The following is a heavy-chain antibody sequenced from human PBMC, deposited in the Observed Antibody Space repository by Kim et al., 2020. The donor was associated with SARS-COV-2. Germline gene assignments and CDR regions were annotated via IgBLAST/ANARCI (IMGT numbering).Heavy chain of an antibody. J-gene: IGHJ4*02. CDR1: GFTFSKYW. Sequence: GGSLRLSCAASGFTFSKYWICWVRQAPGKGLEWVANISEDASKKYYVDSVKGRFTISRDDAKNSVYLQMNSLRAEDTAVYYCGRDHTDWAQGNLVP. D-gene: IGHD2-2*02. V-gene: IGHV3-7*01. CDR3: GRDHTD. CDR2: ISEDASKK.